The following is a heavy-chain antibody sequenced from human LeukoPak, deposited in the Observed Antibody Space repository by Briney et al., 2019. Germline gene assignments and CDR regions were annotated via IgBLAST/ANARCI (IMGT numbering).Heavy chain of an antibody. CDR3: ARGRKYSSSTYYYYYYGMDV. J-gene: IGHJ6*02. V-gene: IGHV4-34*01. Sequence: PSETLSLTCAAYGGSFSGYYWSWIRRPPGKGLEWIGEINHSGSTNYNPSLKSRVTISVDTSKNQFSLKLSSVTAADTAVYYCARGRKYSSSTYYYYYYGMDVWGQGTTVTVSS. CDR1: GGSFSGYY. CDR2: INHSGST. D-gene: IGHD6-6*01.